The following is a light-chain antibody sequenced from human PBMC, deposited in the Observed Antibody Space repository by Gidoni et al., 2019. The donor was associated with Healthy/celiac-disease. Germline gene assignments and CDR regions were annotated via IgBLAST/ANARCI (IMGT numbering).Light chain of an antibody. Sequence: EIVLTQSPATLSLSPGERATLSCRASQSVSSYLAWYQQKPGQAPRLLIYDASNRATGIPSRFSGSRSGTEFTLTISSRVHEDFAVYYCQQRSYWTKCSFGQGTKLEIK. CDR2: DAS. CDR1: QSVSSY. J-gene: IGKJ2*04. V-gene: IGKV3-11*01. CDR3: QQRSYWTKCS.